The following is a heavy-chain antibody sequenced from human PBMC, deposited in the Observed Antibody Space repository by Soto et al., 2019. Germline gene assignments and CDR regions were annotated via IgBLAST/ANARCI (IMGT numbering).Heavy chain of an antibody. D-gene: IGHD5-12*01. CDR2: IIPVFGTV. Sequence: QVHLVQSGAEVKKPGSSVNVSCTASGGTLSSYGINWVRQAPGQGLEWMGGIIPVFGTVNYAQKFQGRVTIIADGSTRTAYMELSSLRSEDTAVYYCATRRDGYTKFDYWGQGTLVTVSS. V-gene: IGHV1-69*01. CDR1: GGTLSSYG. J-gene: IGHJ4*02. CDR3: ATRRDGYTKFDY.